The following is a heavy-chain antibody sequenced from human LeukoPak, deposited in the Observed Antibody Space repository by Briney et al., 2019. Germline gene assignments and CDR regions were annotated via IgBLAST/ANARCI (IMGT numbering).Heavy chain of an antibody. V-gene: IGHV4-34*01. CDR3: ARRRVYSSTWCALSSYLDY. D-gene: IGHD6-6*01. J-gene: IGHJ4*02. CDR1: GGSFSGYY. Sequence: SETLSLTCAVYGGSFSGYYWSWIRQPPGKGLEWIGEINHSGSTNYNPSLKSRVTISVDTSKKQFSLKLSSVTAADTAAYYCARRRVYSSTWCALSSYLDYWGQGTLVTVSS. CDR2: INHSGST.